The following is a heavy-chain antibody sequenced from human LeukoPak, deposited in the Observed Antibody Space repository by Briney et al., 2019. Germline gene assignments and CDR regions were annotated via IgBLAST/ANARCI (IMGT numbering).Heavy chain of an antibody. CDR2: INPNTGDT. CDR1: GYTFTGYY. V-gene: IGHV1-2*02. CDR3: ARVPHWGPDY. J-gene: IGHJ4*02. D-gene: IGHD7-27*01. Sequence: ASVKVSCKASGYTFTGYYIHWVRQAPGQGLEWMGWINPNTGDTNYAQRFQGRVTMTRDMSINTAYMELSRLRSDDTAVYYCARVPHWGPDYWGQGPLVTVSS.